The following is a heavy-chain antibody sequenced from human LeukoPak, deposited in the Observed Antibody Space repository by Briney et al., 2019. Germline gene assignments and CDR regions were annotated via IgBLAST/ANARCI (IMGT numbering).Heavy chain of an antibody. J-gene: IGHJ6*03. CDR1: GGSISSSSYY. CDR3: ARVIPYGSGTEDYYYMDV. D-gene: IGHD3-10*01. Sequence: SETLSLTCTVSGGSISSSSYYWGWIRQPPGKGLEWIGSIYYSGSTYYNPSLKSRVTISVDTSKNQFSLKLSSVTAADTAVYYCARVIPYGSGTEDYYYMDVWGKGTTVTISS. CDR2: IYYSGST. V-gene: IGHV4-39*07.